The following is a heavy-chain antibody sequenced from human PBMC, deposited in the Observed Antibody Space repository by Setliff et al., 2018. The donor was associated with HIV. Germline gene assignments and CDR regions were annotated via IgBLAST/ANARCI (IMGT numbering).Heavy chain of an antibody. V-gene: IGHV4-34*01. D-gene: IGHD5-18*01. CDR2: INHRGDT. Sequence: SETLSLTCAVYGGSFSGYYWTWIRQPPGKGLEWIGDINHRGDTKYNPSLRSRVIISVDKSKNQFSLKLISLTAADTAKSFCANWNTTIDEDAWGQGTLVTVSS. J-gene: IGHJ5*02. CDR3: ANWNTTIDEDA. CDR1: GGSFSGYY.